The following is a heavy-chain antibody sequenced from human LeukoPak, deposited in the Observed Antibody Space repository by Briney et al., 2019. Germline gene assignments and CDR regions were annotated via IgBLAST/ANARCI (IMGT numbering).Heavy chain of an antibody. D-gene: IGHD6-19*01. CDR1: GFTFSSYS. Sequence: PGGSLRLSCAASGFTFSSYSMNWVRQAPGKGLEWVSYISSSSSTIYYADSVKGRFTISRDNAKNSLYLQMNSLRDEDTAVYYCARDGGGQWLPRENYFDYWGQGTLVTVSS. V-gene: IGHV3-48*02. CDR3: ARDGGGQWLPRENYFDY. CDR2: ISSSSSTI. J-gene: IGHJ4*02.